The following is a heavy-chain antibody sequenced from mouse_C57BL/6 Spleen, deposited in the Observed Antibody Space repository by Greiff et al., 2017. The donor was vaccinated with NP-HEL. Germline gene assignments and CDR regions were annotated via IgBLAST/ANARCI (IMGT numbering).Heavy chain of an antibody. CDR1: GFTFSSYT. CDR3: ARLSYDYDYFDY. V-gene: IGHV5-9*01. Sequence: EVHLVESGGGLVKPGGSLKLSCAASGFTFSSYTMSWVRQTPEKRLEWVATISGGGGNTYYPDSVKGRFTISRDNAKNTLYLQMSSLRSEDTALYYCARLSYDYDYFDYWGQGTTLTVSS. D-gene: IGHD2-4*01. J-gene: IGHJ2*01. CDR2: ISGGGGNT.